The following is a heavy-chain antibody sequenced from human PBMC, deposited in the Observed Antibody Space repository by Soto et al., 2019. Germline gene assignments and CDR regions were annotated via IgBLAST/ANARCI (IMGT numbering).Heavy chain of an antibody. CDR3: AKGYSSSWYRFDP. J-gene: IGHJ5*02. V-gene: IGHV4-59*01. CDR1: GGSISSYY. CDR2: IYYSGST. Sequence: QVQLQESGPGLVKPSETLSLTCTVSGGSISSYYWSWIRQPPGEGLEWIGSIYYSGSTNYNPSLKSRVTISVDTSKNQFSLKLSSVTPADTAVYYCAKGYSSSWYRFDPWGQGTLVTVSS. D-gene: IGHD6-13*01.